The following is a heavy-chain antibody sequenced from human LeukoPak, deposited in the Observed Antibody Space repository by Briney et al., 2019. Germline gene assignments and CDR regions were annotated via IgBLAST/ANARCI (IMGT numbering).Heavy chain of an antibody. J-gene: IGHJ4*02. CDR2: IKQDGSEK. CDR3: ARDPDYGDYVXYFDX. CDR1: GFTFSSYW. V-gene: IGHV3-7*01. Sequence: PGGSLRLSXAASGFTFSSYWMSWVRQAPGKGLEWVANIKQDGSEKYYVDSVKDRFTISRDNAKNSLYLQMNSLRAEDTAVYYCARDPDYGDYVXYFDXXGQGTLVTVSS. D-gene: IGHD4-17*01.